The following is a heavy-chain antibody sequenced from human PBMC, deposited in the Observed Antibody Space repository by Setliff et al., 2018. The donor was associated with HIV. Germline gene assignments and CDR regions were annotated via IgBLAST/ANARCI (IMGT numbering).Heavy chain of an antibody. CDR1: GYTFTDHF. J-gene: IGHJ2*01. CDR2: INPNSGGT. D-gene: IGHD1-1*01. V-gene: IGHV1-2*02. CDR3: ARGLENWYFDL. Sequence: ASVKVSCKASGYTFTDHFIHWVRQAPGQGLEWMGWINPNSGGTNYAQKFQGRVTMTRDTSISAAYMELSSLRYDDTAVYYCARGLENWYFDLWGRGTLVTVSS.